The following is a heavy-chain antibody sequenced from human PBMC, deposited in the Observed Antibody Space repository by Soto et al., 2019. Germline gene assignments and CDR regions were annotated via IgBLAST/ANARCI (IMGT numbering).Heavy chain of an antibody. J-gene: IGHJ4*02. CDR3: AKXRXXXXXXXXXXXDY. Sequence: EVQLVESGGGLVQPGRSLRLSCAASGFTFDDYAMHWVRQAPGKGLEWVSGISWNSGSIGYADSVKGRFTISRDNAKNSLYLQMNSLRAEDTALYYCAKXRXXXXXXXXXXXDYWGQGTLVTVSS. V-gene: IGHV3-9*01. CDR1: GFTFDDYA. CDR2: ISWNSGSI.